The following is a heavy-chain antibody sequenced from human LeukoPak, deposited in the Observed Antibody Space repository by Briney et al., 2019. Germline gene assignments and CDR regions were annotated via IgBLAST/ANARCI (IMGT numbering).Heavy chain of an antibody. J-gene: IGHJ4*02. D-gene: IGHD1-26*01. CDR2: IYYSGST. CDR3: ARFSGSYYSLFDY. V-gene: IGHV4-59*01. Sequence: SETLPLTCTVSGGSISSYYWSWIRQPPGKGLEWIGYIYYSGSTNYNPSLKSRVTISVDTSKNQFSLKLSSVTAADTAVYYCARFSGSYYSLFDYWGQGTLVTVSS. CDR1: GGSISSYY.